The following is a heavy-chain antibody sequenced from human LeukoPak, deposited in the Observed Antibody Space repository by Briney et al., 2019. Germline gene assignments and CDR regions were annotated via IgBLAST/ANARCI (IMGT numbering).Heavy chain of an antibody. Sequence: ASVKVSCKASGGTFSSYAISWVRQAPGQGLEWMGGIIPIFGTANYAQKFQGRVTITADESTSTAYMELSSLRSEDTAVYYCATPNTGGYRGEFDYWGQGTLVTVSS. J-gene: IGHJ4*02. CDR1: GGTFSSYA. V-gene: IGHV1-69*01. CDR2: IIPIFGTA. CDR3: ATPNTGGYRGEFDY. D-gene: IGHD3-10*01.